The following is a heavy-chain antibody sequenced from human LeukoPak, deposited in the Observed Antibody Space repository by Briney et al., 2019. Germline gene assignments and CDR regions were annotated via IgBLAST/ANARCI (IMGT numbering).Heavy chain of an antibody. J-gene: IGHJ4*02. V-gene: IGHV4-39*01. CDR2: IYYSGST. CDR3: ARLGKIQLWPADPYFDY. CDR1: GGSISSSGYY. Sequence: SETLSLTCTVSGGSISSSGYYWGRIRQPPGKGLEWIGSIYYSGSTYYNPSLKSRVTISVDTSKNQFSLKLSSVTAADTAVYYCARLGKIQLWPADPYFDYWGQGTLVTVSS. D-gene: IGHD5-18*01.